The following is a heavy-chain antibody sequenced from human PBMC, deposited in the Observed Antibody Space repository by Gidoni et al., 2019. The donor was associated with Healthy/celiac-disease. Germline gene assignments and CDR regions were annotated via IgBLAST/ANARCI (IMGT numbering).Heavy chain of an antibody. CDR1: GGSISSYY. CDR2: IYYSGST. Sequence: QFQLQESRPGLVKPSETLSLTSTVSGGSISSYYWSWIRQPPGKGLEWIGYIYYSGSTNYNPAIKSRVTISVDTSKNQFSLKLSSVTAADTAVYYCARGVAVAGGVDYWGQGTLVTVSS. V-gene: IGHV4-59*01. D-gene: IGHD6-19*01. J-gene: IGHJ4*02. CDR3: ARGVAVAGGVDY.